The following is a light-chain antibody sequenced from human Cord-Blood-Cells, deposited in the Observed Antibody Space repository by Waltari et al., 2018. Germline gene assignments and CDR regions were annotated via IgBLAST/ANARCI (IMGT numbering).Light chain of an antibody. CDR2: AAS. CDR1: QSISSY. J-gene: IGKJ1*01. CDR3: QQSYSTPCT. V-gene: IGKV1-39*01. Sequence: DIQMTQSPSSLSASVGDRVTIPCRASQSISSYLNWYQQKPGNAPKLLIYAASSLQSGVPSRFSCSGSGTDFTLTISSLQPEDFATYYCQQSYSTPCTFGQGTKVEIK.